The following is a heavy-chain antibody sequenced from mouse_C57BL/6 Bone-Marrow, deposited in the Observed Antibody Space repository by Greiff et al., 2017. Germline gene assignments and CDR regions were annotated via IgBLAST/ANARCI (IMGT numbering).Heavy chain of an antibody. CDR2: ISYDGSN. Sequence: EVQLQESGPGLVKPSQSLSLTCSVTGYSITSGYYWNWIRQFPGNKLEWMGYISYDGSNNYNPTLNNRISITRYTAMNQFFLKLNSVTTEDTATYYCSRSRQLRRRNWGQGTLVTVSA. J-gene: IGHJ3*01. CDR3: SRSRQLRRRN. CDR1: GYSITSGYY. V-gene: IGHV3-6*01. D-gene: IGHD3-2*02.